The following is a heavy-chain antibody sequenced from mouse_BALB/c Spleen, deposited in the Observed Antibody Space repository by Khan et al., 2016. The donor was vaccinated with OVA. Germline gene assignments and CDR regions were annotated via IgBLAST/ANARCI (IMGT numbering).Heavy chain of an antibody. CDR2: ISYSGST. D-gene: IGHD2-14*01. J-gene: IGHJ2*01. Sequence: VQLKESGPGLVKPSQSLSLTCTVTGYSITSDYAWNWIRQFPGNKLEWMGYISYSGSTSYNPSLASRISIIRDPSKKQLFLQLNSLTAEDTATYYCGSIRFYYRFSFLDYWGQGTTLTVSS. CDR1: GYSITSDYA. CDR3: GSIRFYYRFSFLDY. V-gene: IGHV3-2*02.